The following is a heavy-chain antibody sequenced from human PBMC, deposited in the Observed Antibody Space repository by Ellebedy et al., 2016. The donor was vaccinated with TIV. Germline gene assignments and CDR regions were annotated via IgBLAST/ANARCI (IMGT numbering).Heavy chain of an antibody. Sequence: GGSLRLSXSASGFTFSNYALHWVRQAPGKGLEYVAGISTNGGKAYYADSVKGRFTISRDNSKNTLSLQMSSLRPEDTAVYSCVKDRGLFCRGDSCDDADHWFDRWGQGTLVTVST. D-gene: IGHD2-15*01. CDR1: GFTFSNYA. J-gene: IGHJ5*02. V-gene: IGHV3-64D*06. CDR2: ISTNGGKA. CDR3: VKDRGLFCRGDSCDDADHWFDR.